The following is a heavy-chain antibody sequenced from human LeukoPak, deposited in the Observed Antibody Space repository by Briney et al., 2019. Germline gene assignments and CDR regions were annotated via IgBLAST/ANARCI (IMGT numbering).Heavy chain of an antibody. D-gene: IGHD3-10*01. J-gene: IGHJ4*02. CDR2: ISGSGGST. CDR1: GFTFSSYA. Sequence: PGGSLRLSCAASGFTFSSYAMSWVRQAPGKGLEWVSAISGSGGSTYYADSVKGRFTISRDNSKNTLYLQMNSLRAEDTAVYYCAKEAELLWFGELSYYFDDWREGSLVTVSS. V-gene: IGHV3-23*01. CDR3: AKEAELLWFGELSYYFDD.